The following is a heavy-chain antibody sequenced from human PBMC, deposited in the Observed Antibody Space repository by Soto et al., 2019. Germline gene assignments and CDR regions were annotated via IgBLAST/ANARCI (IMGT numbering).Heavy chain of an antibody. V-gene: IGHV6-1*01. Sequence: SQTLSLTCAISGDSVSSISASWNWIRQSPSRGPEWLGRTYYRSKWTNDYAVSVKSRITINPDTSKNQFSLQLSSVTPEDTAMYYCVRGYSSSFDYWGQGTLVTVSS. D-gene: IGHD2-15*01. J-gene: IGHJ4*02. CDR3: VRGYSSSFDY. CDR1: GDSVSSISAS. CDR2: TYYRSKWTN.